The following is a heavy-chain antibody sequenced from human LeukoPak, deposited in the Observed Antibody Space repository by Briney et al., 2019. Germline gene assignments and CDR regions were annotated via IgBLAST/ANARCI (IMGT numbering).Heavy chain of an antibody. CDR2: INHSGST. D-gene: IGHD2-8*01. CDR1: GGSFSGYY. CDR3: ATRGECTNGVCKHNGLDY. V-gene: IGHV4-34*01. J-gene: IGHJ4*02. Sequence: PSETLSLTCAVYGGSFSGYYWSWIRQPPGKGLEWIGEINHSGSTNYSPSLKSRVTISVDTSKNQFSLKLSSVTAADTAVYYCATRGECTNGVCKHNGLDYGGREPLVTFS.